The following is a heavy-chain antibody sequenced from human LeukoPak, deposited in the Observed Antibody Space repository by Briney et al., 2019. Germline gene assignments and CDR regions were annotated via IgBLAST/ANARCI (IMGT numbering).Heavy chain of an antibody. V-gene: IGHV3-21*01. D-gene: IGHD4-23*01. Sequence: PGGSLRLSCAASGFTFSIYSMNGVGQAPGEGGEWVSSINSAGNGIEYADSVKGGFIISRDNARNSLYLQMNSLRAEDTAVYYCARDRGNQYDMDVWGKGSTVTVSS. CDR2: INSAGNGI. CDR3: ARDRGNQYDMDV. CDR1: GFTFSIYS. J-gene: IGHJ6*03.